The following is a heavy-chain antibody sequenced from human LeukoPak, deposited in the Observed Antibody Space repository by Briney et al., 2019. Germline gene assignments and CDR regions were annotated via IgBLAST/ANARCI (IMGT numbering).Heavy chain of an antibody. J-gene: IGHJ4*02. CDR1: GDSVSSNSAA. CDR3: ARVAYSGSYWDVDFFDY. D-gene: IGHD1-26*01. V-gene: IGHV6-1*01. CDR2: TYYRSKWYK. Sequence: SQTLSLTFAISGDSVSSNSAAWNWIRQSPSRGLEWLGRTYYRSKWYKDYAVSVKSRITINPDTSKNQFSLQLNSVTPEDTAVYYCARVAYSGSYWDVDFFDYWGQGTLVTVSS.